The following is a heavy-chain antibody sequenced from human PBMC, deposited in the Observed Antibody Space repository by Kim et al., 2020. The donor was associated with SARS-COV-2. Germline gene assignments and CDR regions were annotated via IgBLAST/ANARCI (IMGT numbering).Heavy chain of an antibody. V-gene: IGHV1-18*04. CDR1: GYTFTSYG. CDR2: ISAYNGNT. J-gene: IGHJ5*02. D-gene: IGHD3-10*01. CDR3: ARNRPLCGETSLNWFDP. Sequence: ASVKVSCKASGYTFTSYGISWARQAPGQGLEWMGWISAYNGNTNYAQKLKGRVTMTTDTSTSTAYMELRSLRSDDTAVYYCARNRPLCGETSLNWFDPWGQGTLVTVSS.